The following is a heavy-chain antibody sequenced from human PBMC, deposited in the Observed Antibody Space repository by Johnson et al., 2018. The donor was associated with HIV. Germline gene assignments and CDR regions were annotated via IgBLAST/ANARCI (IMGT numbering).Heavy chain of an antibody. CDR3: ATSQLALPPGVFDI. CDR2: IWYDGSNN. V-gene: IGHV3-33*08. Sequence: QVQLVESGGGVVQPGRSLRLSCAASGFTFSSYAMHWVRQAPGKGLEWVAVIWYDGSNNYYTDSVKGRFTISRDNSKNTLYLQMNSLSAEATAVYYCATSQLALPPGVFDIWGQGTMVTVSS. CDR1: GFTFSSYA. D-gene: IGHD6-6*01. J-gene: IGHJ3*02.